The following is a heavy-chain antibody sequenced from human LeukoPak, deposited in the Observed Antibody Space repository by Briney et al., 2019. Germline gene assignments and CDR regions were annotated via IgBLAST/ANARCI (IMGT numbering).Heavy chain of an antibody. Sequence: SETLSLTCAVSGYSISSGYYWGWIRQPPGKGLEWIGSIYHSGSTYYNPSLKSRVTISVDTSKIQFSLKLSSVTAADTAVYYCARALTTVTPNLWGQGTMVTVSS. V-gene: IGHV4-38-2*01. CDR2: IYHSGST. D-gene: IGHD4-17*01. CDR3: ARALTTVTPNL. CDR1: GYSISSGYY. J-gene: IGHJ3*01.